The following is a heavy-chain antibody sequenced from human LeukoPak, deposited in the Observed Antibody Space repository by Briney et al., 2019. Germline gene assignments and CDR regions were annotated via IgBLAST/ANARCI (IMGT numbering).Heavy chain of an antibody. Sequence: PGKSLRLSCAASGFTFSKYWMHWVRQTPGMGLVWISRISGDGTTTSYADSVKGRFTLSRDNAKSTLYLQMNSLRADDTAVYYCARTTYYDTDTAYYRPFDSWGQGTLVTVSS. D-gene: IGHD3-16*01. J-gene: IGHJ4*02. CDR1: GFTFSKYW. V-gene: IGHV3-74*01. CDR3: ARTTYYDTDTAYYRPFDS. CDR2: ISGDGTTT.